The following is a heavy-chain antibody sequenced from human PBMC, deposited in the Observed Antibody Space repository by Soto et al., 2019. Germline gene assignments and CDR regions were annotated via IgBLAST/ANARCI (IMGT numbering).Heavy chain of an antibody. V-gene: IGHV1-18*04. CDR3: TRVLFCISPSTVTTDAY. D-gene: IGHD4-17*01. J-gene: IGHJ4*02. CDR2: ISPETGKT. CDR1: GYTFTSFG. Sequence: VQLVQSGAELKKPGASVRVSCKASGYTFTSFGVSWVRQAPGQGPEWMGWISPETGKTAYSYKFQDRVSMTTDASTTTFYSDLGSLRSDDTAVYYCTRVLFCISPSTVTTDAYWGQGTLVTVSS.